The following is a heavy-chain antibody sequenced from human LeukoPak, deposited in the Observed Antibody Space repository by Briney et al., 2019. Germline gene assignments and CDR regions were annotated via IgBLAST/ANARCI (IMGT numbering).Heavy chain of an antibody. CDR3: ARELSNDILTGYSDAFDI. J-gene: IGHJ3*02. CDR1: GFTFSSYW. D-gene: IGHD3-9*01. CDR2: IKQDGSEK. V-gene: IGHV3-7*03. Sequence: GGSLRLSCAAAGFTFSSYWMSWVGQAPGKGMEWAANIKQDGSEKYYVDSVKGRFTISRDNAKNSLYLQMNSLRAEDTAVYYCARELSNDILTGYSDAFDIWGQGTMVTVSS.